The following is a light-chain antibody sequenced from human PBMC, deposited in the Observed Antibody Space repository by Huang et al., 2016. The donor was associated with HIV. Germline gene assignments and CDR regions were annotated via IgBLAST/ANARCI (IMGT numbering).Light chain of an antibody. J-gene: IGKJ4*01. CDR3: QQSYNTPLT. CDR1: QSINSY. Sequence: DIQMTQSPSSLSASVGDRVTITCRASQSINSYLNWYQQKPGKAPKVLIYAASSLQSVVQSRFSGSGSWTDFTLTINSLQPEDFAIYYCQQSYNTPLTFGGGTRLEIK. V-gene: IGKV1-39*01. CDR2: AAS.